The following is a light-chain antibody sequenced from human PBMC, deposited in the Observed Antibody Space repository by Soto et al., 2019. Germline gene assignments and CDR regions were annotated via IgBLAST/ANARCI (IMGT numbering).Light chain of an antibody. J-gene: IGLJ3*02. CDR2: LEGSGRY. CDR1: SGHSTYL. V-gene: IGLV4-60*02. CDR3: ETGDRNTRL. Sequence: QLVLTQSSSAAAAMGSSVKLTCTLSSGHSTYLIAWHQQQPGKAPRYLMNLEGSGRYNRGSGVPDRFSGSSSGADRDLTISHLQFEDEGDDYCETGDRNTRLCGGGTKLTVL.